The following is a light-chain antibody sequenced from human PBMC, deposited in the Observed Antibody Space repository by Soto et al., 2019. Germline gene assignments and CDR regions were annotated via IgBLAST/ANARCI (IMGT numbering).Light chain of an antibody. CDR1: SSDVGGYNY. V-gene: IGLV2-14*03. CDR2: DVS. J-gene: IGLJ1*01. CDR3: SSYAPSNTLPYV. Sequence: QSVLTQPASVSGSPGQSITISCAGTSSDVGGYNYVSWFQQYSGQAPKLLIYDVSNRPSGVSNRFSGSKSGNTASLTISGLQTGDEADYYCSSYAPSNTLPYVFGTGTKLTVL.